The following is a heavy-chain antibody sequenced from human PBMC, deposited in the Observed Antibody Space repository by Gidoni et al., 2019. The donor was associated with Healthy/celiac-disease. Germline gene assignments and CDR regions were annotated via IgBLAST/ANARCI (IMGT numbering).Heavy chain of an antibody. CDR1: GFTFSSYA. Sequence: QVQLVESGGGVVQPGRALRLSCAASGFTFSSYAMNWVRQAPGKGLEWVAVISYDGSNKYYADSVKGRFTISRDNSKNTLYLQMNSLRAEDTAVYYCARDPRTRWPLFGAFDIWGQGTMVTVSS. J-gene: IGHJ3*02. CDR3: ARDPRTRWPLFGAFDI. D-gene: IGHD3-16*01. CDR2: ISYDGSNK. V-gene: IGHV3-30-3*01.